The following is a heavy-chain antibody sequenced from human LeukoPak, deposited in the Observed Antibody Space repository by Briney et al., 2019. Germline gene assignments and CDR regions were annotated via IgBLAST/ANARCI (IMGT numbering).Heavy chain of an antibody. CDR1: GGSISNYY. CDR2: IYYTGYT. D-gene: IGHD5-24*01. Sequence: SETLSLTCTVSGGSISNYYWSWIRQPPGKGLEWIGYIYYTGYTSYNPSLKSRVTMSADTSKNQFSLKVYSVTAADSAMYYCARSDRDDYNPYFYYGMDVWGQGTAVTVSS. J-gene: IGHJ6*02. CDR3: ARSDRDDYNPYFYYGMDV. V-gene: IGHV4-59*01.